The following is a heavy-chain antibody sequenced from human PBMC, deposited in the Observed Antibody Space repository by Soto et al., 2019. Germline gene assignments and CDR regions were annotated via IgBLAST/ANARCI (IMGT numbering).Heavy chain of an antibody. V-gene: IGHV1-69*06. CDR1: GGTFNSYL. CDR2: IIPAFGTA. D-gene: IGHD2-2*01. CDR3: ERGLDQPPVGLYFDT. Sequence: QVQLVQSGAEVKNPGSSVKVSCKTSGGTFNSYLIDWVRQAPGQGLEWMGGIIPAFGTAKYAQKFQGRVTITADKSTTTAYMELRTLTSEDTAVYYCERGLDQPPVGLYFDTWGQGTLVTVSS. J-gene: IGHJ4*02.